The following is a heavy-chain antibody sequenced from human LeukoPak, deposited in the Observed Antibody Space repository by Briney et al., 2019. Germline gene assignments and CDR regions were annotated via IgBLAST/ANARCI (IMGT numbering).Heavy chain of an antibody. D-gene: IGHD1-26*01. Sequence: PGGSLRLSCAASGLPFSSYWMHWVRQAPGEGLVWVSVIIPDGSSTTYADSVKGRFTISRDNAKNTLYLQMNSLRAEDTAIYYCVRLGGNYEYWGQVTLVTVPS. V-gene: IGHV3-74*01. CDR1: GLPFSSYW. CDR2: IIPDGSST. J-gene: IGHJ4*02. CDR3: VRLGGNYEY.